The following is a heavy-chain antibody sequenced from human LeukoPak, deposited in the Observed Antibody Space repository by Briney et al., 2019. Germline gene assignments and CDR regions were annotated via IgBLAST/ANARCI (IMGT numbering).Heavy chain of an antibody. CDR3: ARASSGWYGY. D-gene: IGHD6-19*01. V-gene: IGHV3-64*01. Sequence: GGSLRLSCVVSGFTFSSYAMHWVRQAPGKGLEYVSAISSNGGSTYYANSVKGRFTIFRDNSKNTLYLQMGSLRVEDMAVYYCARASSGWYGYWGQGTLVTVSS. CDR2: ISSNGGST. CDR1: GFTFSSYA. J-gene: IGHJ4*02.